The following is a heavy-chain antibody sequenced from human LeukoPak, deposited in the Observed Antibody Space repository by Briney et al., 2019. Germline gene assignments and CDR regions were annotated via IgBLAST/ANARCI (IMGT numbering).Heavy chain of an antibody. CDR2: IYWNDGK. CDR1: GLSRSPSGLG. CDR3: AHTYDYGGVGAVDI. V-gene: IGHV2-5*01. J-gene: IGHJ3*02. Sequence: ESGPTLSKPTPTFTLTCNFSGLSRSPSGLGVGWIRQPPGKTLGWISLIYWNDGKCYSPSLKSRLTNTKDTSKNQVVLTMTNRDPVDTATYYCAHTYDYGGVGAVDIWGQGTMVTVSS. D-gene: IGHD4-23*01.